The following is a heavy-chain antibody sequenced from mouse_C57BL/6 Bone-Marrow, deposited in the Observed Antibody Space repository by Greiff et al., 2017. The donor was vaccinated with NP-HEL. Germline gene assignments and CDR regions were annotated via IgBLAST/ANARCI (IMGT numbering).Heavy chain of an antibody. D-gene: IGHD1-1*01. J-gene: IGHJ1*03. CDR2: IRSKSNNYAT. Sequence: EVKLMESGGGLVQPKGSLKLSCAASGFSFNTYAMNWVRQAPGKGLEWVARIRSKSNNYATYYADSVKDRFTISRDDSESMLYLQMNNLKTEDTAMYYCVRGYGLWYFDVWGTGTTVTVSS. CDR3: VRGYGLWYFDV. V-gene: IGHV10-1*01. CDR1: GFSFNTYA.